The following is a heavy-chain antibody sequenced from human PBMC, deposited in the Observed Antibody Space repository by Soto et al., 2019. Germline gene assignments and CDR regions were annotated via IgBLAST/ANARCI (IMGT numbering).Heavy chain of an antibody. Sequence: PGGSQRLACVASGFTFSSYGIHWVRHAPGKGLEWVAVIWYDGSNKYYADSVKGRFTISRDNSKNTLYLQMNSLRAEDTAVYYCARVPYSSGWYGGAFDIWGQGTMVTVSS. CDR2: IWYDGSNK. CDR1: GFTFSSYG. V-gene: IGHV3-33*01. D-gene: IGHD6-19*01. CDR3: ARVPYSSGWYGGAFDI. J-gene: IGHJ3*02.